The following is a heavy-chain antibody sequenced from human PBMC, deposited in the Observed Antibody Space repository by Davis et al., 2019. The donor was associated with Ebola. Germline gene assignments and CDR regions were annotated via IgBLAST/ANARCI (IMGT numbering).Heavy chain of an antibody. Sequence: SETLSLTCTVSGCPISSSSYYWGRIRQPPGKGLEWIGSIYYSGSTYYNPSLESRVTITVDTSKNQSSLKLSSVTAADTAVYYCPRHRGGYEAPIIVMVVAALYFDYWGQGTLVTVSS. D-gene: IGHD2-15*01. CDR3: PRHRGGYEAPIIVMVVAALYFDY. CDR1: GCPISSSSYY. J-gene: IGHJ4*02. CDR2: IYYSGST. V-gene: IGHV4-39*01.